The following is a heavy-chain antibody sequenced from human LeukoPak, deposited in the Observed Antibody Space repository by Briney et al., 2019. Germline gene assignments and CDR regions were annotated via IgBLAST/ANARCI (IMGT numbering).Heavy chain of an antibody. J-gene: IGHJ3*02. CDR1: GITFRSYA. V-gene: IGHV3-23*01. Sequence: PGGSLRLSCGASGITFRSYAMSWVRQAPGKGLEWVSAISGSGGSTYYADSVKGRFTISRDNSKNTLYLQMNSLRAEDTAVYYCAKFDYYDSSGYYNKVLDAFDIWGQGTMVTVSS. CDR3: AKFDYYDSSGYYNKVLDAFDI. D-gene: IGHD3-22*01. CDR2: ISGSGGST.